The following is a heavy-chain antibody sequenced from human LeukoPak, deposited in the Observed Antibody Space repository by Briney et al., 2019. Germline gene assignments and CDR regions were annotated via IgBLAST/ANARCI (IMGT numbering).Heavy chain of an antibody. CDR3: ARLHDYGDYYADY. Sequence: SETLSLTCNVPGGSIRSGPYYWGWIRQPPGKRLEWIGSIYYSGNTQYSPSLRSRVTISVDTSKNEFSLKLRSVTAADTAVYYCARLHDYGDYYADYWGQGTLVTVSS. CDR1: GGSIRSGPYY. J-gene: IGHJ4*02. D-gene: IGHD4-17*01. V-gene: IGHV4-39*01. CDR2: IYYSGNT.